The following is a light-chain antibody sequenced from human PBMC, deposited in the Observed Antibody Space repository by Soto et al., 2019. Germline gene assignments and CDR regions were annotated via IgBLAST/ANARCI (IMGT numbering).Light chain of an antibody. CDR1: QSLAYIDGNTY. Sequence: EVVMTQSPLSLPVTLGQPASISCRSSQSLAYIDGNTYLSWFQQRPGQSPRRLIYKVSNRESGVPGRFSGRGSGTDFTMKISRVEAEDVGVYYCMQGTHWPPYTFGQGTKLEIK. J-gene: IGKJ2*01. V-gene: IGKV2-30*01. CDR3: MQGTHWPPYT. CDR2: KVS.